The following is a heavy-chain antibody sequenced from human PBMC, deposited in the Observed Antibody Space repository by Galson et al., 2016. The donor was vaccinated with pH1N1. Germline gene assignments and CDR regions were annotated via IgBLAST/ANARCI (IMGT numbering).Heavy chain of an antibody. CDR3: SREVLLVGDGWDSGLDL. CDR2: IHNSGTI. D-gene: IGHD1-26*01. V-gene: IGHV4-31*11. Sequence: TLSLTCAVSGGSLGSDGNYWSWIRQRPGRGREWIGYIHNSGTIHYNPSLKSRPSISIDTSKNQFFLKLTSVTAADTAVYYCSREVLLVGDGWDSGLDLWGQGTTVTFSS. J-gene: IGHJ6*01. CDR1: GGSLGSDGNY.